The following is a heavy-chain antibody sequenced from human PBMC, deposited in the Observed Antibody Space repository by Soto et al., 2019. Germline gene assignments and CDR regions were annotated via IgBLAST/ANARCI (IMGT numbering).Heavy chain of an antibody. Sequence: GGSLRLSCAASGFTFSSYGMHWIRQAPGKGLEWVAVISYDGSNKYYADSMKGRFTISRDNSKNTLYLQMNSLRAEDTAVYYCAKDSRIHYDFWSGYNWCDPWGQGTLVTVSS. J-gene: IGHJ5*02. CDR3: AKDSRIHYDFWSGYNWCDP. CDR1: GFTFSSYG. CDR2: ISYDGSNK. D-gene: IGHD3-3*01. V-gene: IGHV3-30*18.